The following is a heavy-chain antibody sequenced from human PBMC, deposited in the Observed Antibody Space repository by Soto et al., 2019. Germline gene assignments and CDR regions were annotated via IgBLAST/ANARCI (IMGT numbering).Heavy chain of an antibody. Sequence: PGGSLRLSCAASGFTFSSYSMNWVRQAPGKGLEWVSSISSSSSYIYYADSVKGRFTISRDNAKNSLYLQMNSLRAEDTAVYYCAGRAEGYCSGGSCRWGAFDIWGQGTMVTVSS. V-gene: IGHV3-21*01. CDR2: ISSSSSYI. D-gene: IGHD2-15*01. J-gene: IGHJ3*02. CDR3: AGRAEGYCSGGSCRWGAFDI. CDR1: GFTFSSYS.